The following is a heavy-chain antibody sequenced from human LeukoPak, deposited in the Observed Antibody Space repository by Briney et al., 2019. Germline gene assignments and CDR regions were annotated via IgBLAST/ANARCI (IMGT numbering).Heavy chain of an antibody. D-gene: IGHD3-10*01. CDR2: IYTSGSA. V-gene: IGHV4-61*02. Sequence: SETLSLTCTVSGGSISSGSYYWSWIRQPAGKGLEWIGRIYTSGSANYNPSLKSRVTISVDTSKNQFSLKLSSVTAADTAVYYCARGPTTMVRGVIGFDPWGQGTLVTVSS. J-gene: IGHJ5*02. CDR3: ARGPTTMVRGVIGFDP. CDR1: GGSISSGSYY.